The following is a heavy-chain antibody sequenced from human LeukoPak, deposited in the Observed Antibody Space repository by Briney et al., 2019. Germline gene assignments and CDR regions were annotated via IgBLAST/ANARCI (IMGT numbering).Heavy chain of an antibody. CDR1: GFTFSSYG. CDR3: AKDPYYDFWSGHRPLYFDY. D-gene: IGHD3-3*01. Sequence: GGSLRLSCAASGFTFSSYGMHWVRQAPGKGLEWVAFIRYDGSNKYYADSVKGRFTISRDNSKNTLYLQMNSLRAEDTAVYYCAKDPYYDFWSGHRPLYFDYWGQGTLVTVSS. V-gene: IGHV3-30*02. CDR2: IRYDGSNK. J-gene: IGHJ4*02.